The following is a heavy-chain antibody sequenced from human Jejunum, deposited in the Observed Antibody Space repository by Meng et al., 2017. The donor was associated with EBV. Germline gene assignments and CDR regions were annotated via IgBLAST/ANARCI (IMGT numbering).Heavy chain of an antibody. D-gene: IGHD1-14*01. Sequence: QSVQTRYVLKTPVPSVKTSCKASGYTFTRPASHWVLQAPEQNLEWMGWIDAGNGNTKYSQKFQDRVTITRDTSATTAYMELSSLRSEDTAVYYCAKTGSTPPGNWFDRWGQGALVTVSS. CDR2: IDAGNGNT. CDR1: GYTFTRPA. CDR3: AKTGSTPPGNWFDR. V-gene: IGHV1-3*01. J-gene: IGHJ5*02.